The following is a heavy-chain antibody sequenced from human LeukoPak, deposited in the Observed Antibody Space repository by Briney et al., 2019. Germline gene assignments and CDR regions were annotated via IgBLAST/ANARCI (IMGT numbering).Heavy chain of an antibody. Sequence: ASVKVSCKASGYTFTGFYIHWVRQAPGQGLEWMGWINPKTGGTNYGNRFQGRVTMTRDMSSSIAYMEVIRLRSDDTAVFYCARAGGSWVLATIKPPNLGYWGQGTLVTVSS. CDR3: ARAGGSWVLATIKPPNLGY. CDR1: GYTFTGFY. D-gene: IGHD5-12*01. J-gene: IGHJ4*02. CDR2: INPKTGGT. V-gene: IGHV1-2*02.